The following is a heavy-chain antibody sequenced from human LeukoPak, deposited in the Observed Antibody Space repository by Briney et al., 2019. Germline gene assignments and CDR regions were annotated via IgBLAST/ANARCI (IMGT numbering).Heavy chain of an antibody. CDR2: IYSGGST. J-gene: IGHJ5*02. CDR3: ARAPGYDFWSGSNALDP. V-gene: IGHV3-53*01. D-gene: IGHD3-3*01. CDR1: GFTVSSNY. Sequence: GGSLRLSCAASGFTVSSNYMSWVRQAPGKGLEWVSVIYSGGSTYYADSVKGRFTISRDNSKNTLYLQINSLRAEDTAVYYCARAPGYDFWSGSNALDPWGQGTLVTVSS.